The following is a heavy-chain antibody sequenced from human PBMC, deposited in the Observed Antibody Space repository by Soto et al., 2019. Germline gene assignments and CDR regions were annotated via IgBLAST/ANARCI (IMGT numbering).Heavy chain of an antibody. CDR3: ARGIRAGVDV. CDR2: MTPSSGGT. Sequence: QVQLVQSGAEVKRPGASVKVSCKASGYTFTSLDINWVRQATGQGLEWMGWMTPSSGGTGYAQKFQGRVTMTRNTSITTAYMELSSLTSEVTAVYYCARGIRAGVDVWGQGTTVTVSS. D-gene: IGHD2-8*01. V-gene: IGHV1-8*01. J-gene: IGHJ6*02. CDR1: GYTFTSLD.